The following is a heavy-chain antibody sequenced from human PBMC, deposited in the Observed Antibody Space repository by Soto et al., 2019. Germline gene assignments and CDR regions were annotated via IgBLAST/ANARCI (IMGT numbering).Heavy chain of an antibody. CDR1: GFTFSTFA. Sequence: QVQLVESGGGVVQPGRSLRLSCAASGFTFSTFAIHWVLQAPGKELEWVAAISANGYKQFYGHSVKGRFIISRDNSWNTVDLQMNSVRVEDTALYYCVRDTAEDCRSYSCYVPLQHWGQGTLVTVSS. J-gene: IGHJ1*01. D-gene: IGHD2-2*01. CDR3: VRDTAEDCRSYSCYVPLQH. CDR2: ISANGYKQ. V-gene: IGHV3-30*04.